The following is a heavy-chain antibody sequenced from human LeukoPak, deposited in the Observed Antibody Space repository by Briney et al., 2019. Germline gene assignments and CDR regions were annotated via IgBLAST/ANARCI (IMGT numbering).Heavy chain of an antibody. CDR2: IYTSGST. V-gene: IGHV4-4*07. CDR1: GGSISSYY. J-gene: IGHJ3*02. D-gene: IGHD6-13*01. CDR3: ARDISPGYSSSWGDAFDI. Sequence: SETLSLTCTVSGGSISSYYSSWIRQPAGKGLEWIGRIYTSGSTNYNPSLKSRVTMSVDTSKNQFSLKLSSVTAADTAVYYCARDISPGYSSSWGDAFDIWGQGTMVTVSS.